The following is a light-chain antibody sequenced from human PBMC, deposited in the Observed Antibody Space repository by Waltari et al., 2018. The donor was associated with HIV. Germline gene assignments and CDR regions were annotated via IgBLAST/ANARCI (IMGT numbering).Light chain of an antibody. J-gene: IGLJ3*02. Sequence: QSALTQPLSASGSLGPSVTISCTGSSSDIGAYAFVSWFQQHPNSAPKLLLYEVTRRPSTVSDRVSGSRSGNTAFLTVAGLQPDDEATYFCSSYGDSLRVLFGGGTNVTVL. CDR1: SSDIGAYAF. CDR3: SSYGDSLRVL. V-gene: IGLV2-8*01. CDR2: EVT.